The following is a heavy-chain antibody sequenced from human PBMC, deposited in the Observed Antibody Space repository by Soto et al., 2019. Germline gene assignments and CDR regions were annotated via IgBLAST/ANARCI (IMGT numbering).Heavy chain of an antibody. CDR1: GGTFSSYA. D-gene: IGHD1-26*01. CDR2: IIPIFGTA. CDR3: ASTPIQYSGSYGHLKRLGPYSYGMDV. J-gene: IGHJ6*02. V-gene: IGHV1-69*13. Sequence: GASVKVSCKASGGTFSSYAISWVRQAPGQGLEWMGGIIPIFGTANYAQKFQGRVTITADESTSTAYMELSSLRSEDTAVYYCASTPIQYSGSYGHLKRLGPYSYGMDVWGQGTTVTVSS.